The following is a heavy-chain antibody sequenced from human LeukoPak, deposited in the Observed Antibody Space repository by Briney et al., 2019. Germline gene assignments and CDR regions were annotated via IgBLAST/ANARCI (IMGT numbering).Heavy chain of an antibody. Sequence: GGSLRLSCAASGFTFSSYEMCWGRQAPAPGLELVSAISGSGGSTYYADAVKGRFTISRDNSKNTLYLQMNSLRAEDTAVYYCASRITMVRGVVGAEYFQHWGQGTLVTVSS. D-gene: IGHD3-10*01. V-gene: IGHV3-23*01. CDR2: ISGSGGST. CDR3: ASRITMVRGVVGAEYFQH. J-gene: IGHJ1*01. CDR1: GFTFSSYE.